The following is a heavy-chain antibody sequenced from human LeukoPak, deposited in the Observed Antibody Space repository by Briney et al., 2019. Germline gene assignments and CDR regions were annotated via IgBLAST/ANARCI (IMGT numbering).Heavy chain of an antibody. V-gene: IGHV3-21*01. CDR3: ARDRVVVAANWFDP. CDR2: ISSSSSYI. D-gene: IGHD2-15*01. CDR1: GFTFSSYS. J-gene: IGHJ5*02. Sequence: PGGSLRLSCAASGFTFSSYSMNWVRRAPGKGLEWVSSISSSSSYIYYADSVKGRFTISRDNAKNSLYLQMNSLRAEDTAVYYCARDRVVVAANWFDPWGQGTLVTVSS.